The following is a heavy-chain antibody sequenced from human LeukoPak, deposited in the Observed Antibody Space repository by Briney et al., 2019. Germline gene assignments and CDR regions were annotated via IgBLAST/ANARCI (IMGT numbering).Heavy chain of an antibody. CDR1: GYSFTSYW. V-gene: IGHV5-51*01. Sequence: GESLKISCQGSGYSFTSYWIGWVRQMPGKGLEWMGIIYPGDSDTRYSPSFQGQVTISADKSISTAYLQWSSLKASDTAMYYCARQEGYGSGSYTYYFDYWGQGTLVTVSS. CDR3: ARQEGYGSGSYTYYFDY. D-gene: IGHD3-10*01. J-gene: IGHJ4*02. CDR2: IYPGDSDT.